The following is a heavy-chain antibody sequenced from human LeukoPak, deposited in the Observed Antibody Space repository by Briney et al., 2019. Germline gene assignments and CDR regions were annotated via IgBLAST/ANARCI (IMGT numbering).Heavy chain of an antibody. CDR1: GYTFTGYY. CDR2: INPNSGGT. CDR3: ARRRPQQGYYYYYYMDV. V-gene: IGHV1-2*02. J-gene: IGHJ6*03. D-gene: IGHD6-13*01. Sequence: VASVKVSCKASGYTFTGYYMHWVRQAPGQGLEWMGWINPNSGGTNYAQKFQGRVTMTRDTSISTAYMELSRLRSDDTAVYYCARRRPQQGYYYYYYMDVWGKGTTVTVSS.